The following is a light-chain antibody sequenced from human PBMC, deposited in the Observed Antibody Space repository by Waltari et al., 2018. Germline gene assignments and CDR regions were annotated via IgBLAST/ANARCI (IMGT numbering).Light chain of an antibody. J-gene: IGKJ1*01. CDR3: LQYDLHPWT. CDR1: QNINDW. Sequence: DIQMTQSPSPVPASVGDRVTLTCRASQNINDWLAWYQQKPGKAPKLLIHRASTLDSRAPSRFSGSGFGTEFTLTINSLQPDDFSTYYCLQYDLHPWTFGQGTQVQIK. V-gene: IGKV1-5*03. CDR2: RAS.